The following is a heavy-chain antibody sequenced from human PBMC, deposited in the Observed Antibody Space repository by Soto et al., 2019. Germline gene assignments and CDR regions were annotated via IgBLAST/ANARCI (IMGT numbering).Heavy chain of an antibody. D-gene: IGHD2-2*01. J-gene: IGHJ4*02. Sequence: ASVKVSCKASGYTFTSYGISWVRQAPGQGLEWMGWISAYNGNTNYAQKLQGRVTMTTDTSTSTAYMELRSLRSDDTAVYYCARDQDIVVVPAAPGHYWGQGTLVKSPQ. CDR3: ARDQDIVVVPAAPGHY. CDR1: GYTFTSYG. V-gene: IGHV1-18*01. CDR2: ISAYNGNT.